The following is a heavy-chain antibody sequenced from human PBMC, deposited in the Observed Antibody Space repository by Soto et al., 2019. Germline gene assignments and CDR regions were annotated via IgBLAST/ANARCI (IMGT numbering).Heavy chain of an antibody. D-gene: IGHD4-17*01. CDR3: ARDKYGYGDFDY. J-gene: IGHJ4*02. CDR1: GGSISSGGYY. V-gene: IGHV4-31*03. Sequence: SETLSLTCTVSGGSISSGGYYWSWIRQHPGKGLEWIGYIYYSGSTYYNPSLKSRVTISVDTSKNQFSLKLSSVTAADTAVYYCARDKYGYGDFDYWGQGTLVTVSS. CDR2: IYYSGST.